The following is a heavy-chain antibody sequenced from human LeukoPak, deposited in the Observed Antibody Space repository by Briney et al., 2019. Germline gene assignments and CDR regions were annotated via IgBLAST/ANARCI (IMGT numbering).Heavy chain of an antibody. Sequence: GGSLRLSCAASGFTFSSYSMNWVRQAPGKGLEWVSSISSSSSYIYYADSVKGRFTISRDNAKNSLYLQMNSLRAEDTAVYYCARVVWGFGELSTYYFDYWGQGTLVTVSS. D-gene: IGHD3-10*01. J-gene: IGHJ4*02. CDR1: GFTFSSYS. V-gene: IGHV3-21*01. CDR3: ARVVWGFGELSTYYFDY. CDR2: ISSSSSYI.